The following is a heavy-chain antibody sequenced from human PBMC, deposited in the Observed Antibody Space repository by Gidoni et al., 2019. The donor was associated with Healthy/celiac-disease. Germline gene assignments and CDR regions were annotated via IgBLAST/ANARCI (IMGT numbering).Heavy chain of an antibody. CDR1: GGSISIGSYY. Sequence: QVQLQESGPGLVKPSQTLSLTCPVSGGSISIGSYYWSWIRQPAGKGLEWIGRIYTSGSTNYNPSLKSRVTISVDTSKNQFSLKLSSVTAADTAVYYCARDIPYYDFWSGYYDYWGQGTLVTVSS. V-gene: IGHV4-61*02. CDR2: IYTSGST. CDR3: ARDIPYYDFWSGYYDY. J-gene: IGHJ4*02. D-gene: IGHD3-3*01.